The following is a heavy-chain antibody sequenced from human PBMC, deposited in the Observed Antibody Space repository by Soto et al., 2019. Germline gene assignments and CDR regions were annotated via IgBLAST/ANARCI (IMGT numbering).Heavy chain of an antibody. CDR1: GFTFSSYA. V-gene: IGHV3-23*01. CDR2: ISVSGGST. CDR3: ASEVPRIVGARGFDY. J-gene: IGHJ4*02. D-gene: IGHD1-26*01. Sequence: GGSLRLSCAASGFTFSSYAMSWVRQAPGKGLEWVSAISVSGGSTYYADSVKGRFTISRDNAKNSLYLQMNSLRAEDTAVYYCASEVPRIVGARGFDYWGQGTLVTVSS.